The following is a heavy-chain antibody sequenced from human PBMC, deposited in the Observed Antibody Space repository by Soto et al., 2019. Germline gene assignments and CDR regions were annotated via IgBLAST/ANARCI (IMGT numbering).Heavy chain of an antibody. D-gene: IGHD1-1*01. CDR3: ARGRNPDY. CDR1: GFTFSSYN. CDR2: ITESGRTI. J-gene: IGHJ4*02. Sequence: EVQLVESGGGLVQPGGSLRLSCAASGFTFSSYNMNWVRQAPGKGLEWVSSITESGRTIYYADSVKGRFTISRHNANNSLCLQMNSLTAEDTAVYCCARGRNPDYWGQGTLVTVSS. V-gene: IGHV3-48*01.